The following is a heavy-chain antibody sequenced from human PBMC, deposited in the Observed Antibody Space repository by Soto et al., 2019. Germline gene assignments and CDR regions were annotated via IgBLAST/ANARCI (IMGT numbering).Heavy chain of an antibody. D-gene: IGHD3-16*01. Sequence: VECLTISCRTSGYSFPTYWIGWVLQRPGKGLEWMGAVYPGDSDTKYSPSFQGRVTISADRSIGTAFLQWSSLNASDTAMYYCARGLNWNSIMNWLDTWGQGTMVTVSS. V-gene: IGHV5-51*01. J-gene: IGHJ5*02. CDR2: VYPGDSDT. CDR3: ARGLNWNSIMNWLDT. CDR1: GYSFPTYW.